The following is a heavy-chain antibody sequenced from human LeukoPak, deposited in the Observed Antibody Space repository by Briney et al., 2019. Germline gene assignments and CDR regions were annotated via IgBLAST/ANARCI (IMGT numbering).Heavy chain of an antibody. V-gene: IGHV3-21*01. CDR1: GFTFSTYT. Sequence: PGGSLRLSCAASGFTFSTYTMNWVRQAPGKGLEWVSSISHSSNYKYYADSVKGRFTISRDNAEISLYLQMNSLRAEDTAVYYCARADSRTLGPNYYYGLDVWGQGTTVTVSS. CDR3: ARADSRTLGPNYYYGLDV. J-gene: IGHJ6*02. D-gene: IGHD6-13*01. CDR2: ISHSSNYK.